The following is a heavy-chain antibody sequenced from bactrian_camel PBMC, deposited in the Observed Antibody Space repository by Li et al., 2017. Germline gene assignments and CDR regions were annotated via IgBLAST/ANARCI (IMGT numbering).Heavy chain of an antibody. Sequence: VQLVESGGGSVQAGGSLRLSCAASGYTYSSYCMGWFRQAPGKEREGVAAIYTGGSSTYYADSVKGRFTISRDNAKNTVYLQMNSLKPEDTAVYYCATAWDGESASNRGPGTQVTVS. CDR2: IYTGGSST. CDR1: GYTYSSYC. V-gene: IGHV3S1*01. CDR3: ATAWDGESASN. J-gene: IGHJ4*01.